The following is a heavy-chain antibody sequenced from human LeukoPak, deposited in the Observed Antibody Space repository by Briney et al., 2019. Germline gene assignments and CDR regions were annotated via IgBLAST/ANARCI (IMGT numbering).Heavy chain of an antibody. CDR2: ISWNSGSI. V-gene: IGHV3-9*01. D-gene: IGHD3-3*01. CDR3: ARDPQYDFWSGYPVPVDY. J-gene: IGHJ4*02. Sequence: PGGSLRLSCAASGFTFDDHGMHWVRQSPGKGLEWVSGISWNSGSIGYADSVKGRFTISRDNAKNSLYLQMNSLRAEDTAVYYCARDPQYDFWSGYPVPVDYWGQGTLVTVSS. CDR1: GFTFDDHG.